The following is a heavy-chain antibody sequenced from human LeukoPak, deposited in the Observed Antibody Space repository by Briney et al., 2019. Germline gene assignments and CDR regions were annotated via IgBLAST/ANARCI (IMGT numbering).Heavy chain of an antibody. CDR2: IYYSGST. D-gene: IGHD3-22*01. CDR3: TRGSIAYYYMDV. V-gene: IGHV4-59*01. CDR1: GGSISSYY. Sequence: SETLALTCTVSGGSISSYYWSWIRQPPGKGLEWIGNIYYSGSTNYNPSLKSRVTISVDTSRNQFSLKLSSVTAADTAVYYCTRGSIAYYYMDVWGKGTTVTISS. J-gene: IGHJ6*03.